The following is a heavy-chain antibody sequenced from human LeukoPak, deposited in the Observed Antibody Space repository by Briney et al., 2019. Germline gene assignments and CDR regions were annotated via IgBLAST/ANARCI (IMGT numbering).Heavy chain of an antibody. CDR1: GFSFNNYA. V-gene: IGHV3-23*01. J-gene: IGHJ4*02. CDR3: AKDWTTVVTPKGYYFDS. D-gene: IGHD4-23*01. CDR2: ISTTGGST. Sequence: GGSLRLSCAASGFSFNNYAMSWVRHAPGKGLEWVSAISTTGGSTYYADSVKGRFTVSRDNSKNTLSLQMDSLRVEDTALYYCAKDWTTVVTPKGYYFDSWGQGTLVTVSS.